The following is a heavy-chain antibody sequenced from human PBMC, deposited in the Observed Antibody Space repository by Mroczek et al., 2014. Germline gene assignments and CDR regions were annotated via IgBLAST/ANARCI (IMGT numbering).Heavy chain of an antibody. CDR3: APQKRYPNIAVAGFDY. D-gene: IGHD6-19*01. CDR1: GGSISNNAYY. V-gene: IGHV4-39*01. Sequence: QVQLQESGPGLVKPSETLSLTCTVSGGSISNNAYYWGWIRQPPGKGLESIGSIYYTGNTYYNPSLKSRVTISVDTSKNQFSLKLNSVTAADTAVYYCAPQKRYPNIAVAGFDYWGQGTLVTVSS. J-gene: IGHJ4*02. CDR2: IYYTGNT.